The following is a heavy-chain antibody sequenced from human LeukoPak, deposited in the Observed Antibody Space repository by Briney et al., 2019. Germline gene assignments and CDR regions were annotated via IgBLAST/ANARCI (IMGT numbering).Heavy chain of an antibody. J-gene: IGHJ4*02. D-gene: IGHD3-10*01. Sequence: GRSLRLSCAASGFTFSSYGMHWVRQAPGKGLEWVAVMAYDGSNKYYADSEKGRFTISRDNSKNSLYLQMNSLRAEDTAVYYCARDRVVRGVIVFDYWGQGTLVTVSS. V-gene: IGHV3-30*03. CDR3: ARDRVVRGVIVFDY. CDR1: GFTFSSYG. CDR2: MAYDGSNK.